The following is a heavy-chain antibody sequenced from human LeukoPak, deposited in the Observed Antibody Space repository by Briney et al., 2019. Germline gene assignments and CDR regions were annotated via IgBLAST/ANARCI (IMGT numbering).Heavy chain of an antibody. D-gene: IGHD2-21*02. CDR3: ASPSAACGGDCAYYYKGLDV. CDR1: GYTFTGYY. Sequence: ASVKVSCKASGYTFTGYYMHWVRQAPGQGLEWMGWINPNSGGTNYAQKFQGWVTMTRDTSISTAYMELSRLRSDDTAVYYCASPSAACGGDCAYYYKGLDVWGQGTTVTVSS. V-gene: IGHV1-2*04. J-gene: IGHJ6*02. CDR2: INPNSGGT.